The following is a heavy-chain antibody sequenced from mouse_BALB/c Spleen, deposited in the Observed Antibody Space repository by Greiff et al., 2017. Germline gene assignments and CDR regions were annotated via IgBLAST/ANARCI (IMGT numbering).Heavy chain of an antibody. J-gene: IGHJ2*01. CDR1: GFTFSSYA. CDR2: ISSGGST. D-gene: IGHD2-2*01. V-gene: IGHV5-6-5*01. Sequence: EVKLVESGGGLVKPGGSLKLSCAASGFTFSSYAMSWVRQTPEKRLEWVASISSGGSTYYPDSVKGRFTISRDNARNILYLQMSSLRSEDTAMYYCARGEGLRADFDYWGQGTTLTVSA. CDR3: ARGEGLRADFDY.